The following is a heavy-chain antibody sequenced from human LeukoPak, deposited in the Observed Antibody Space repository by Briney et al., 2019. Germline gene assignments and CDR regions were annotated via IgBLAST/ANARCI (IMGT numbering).Heavy chain of an antibody. J-gene: IGHJ6*03. V-gene: IGHV3-9*01. CDR1: GFTFDDYA. CDR2: ISWNSGSI. CDR3: AKSDATMVRGPKYYYMDV. Sequence: GGSLRLSCAASGFTFDDYAMHWVRQAPGKGLEWVSGISWNSGSIGYADSVKGRFTISRDNAKNSLYLQMNSLRAEDTAVYYCAKSDATMVRGPKYYYMDVWGKGTTVTISS. D-gene: IGHD3-10*01.